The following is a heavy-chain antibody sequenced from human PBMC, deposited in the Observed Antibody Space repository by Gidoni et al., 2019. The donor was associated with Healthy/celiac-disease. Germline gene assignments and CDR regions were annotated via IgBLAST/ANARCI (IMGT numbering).Heavy chain of an antibody. J-gene: IGHJ6*02. D-gene: IGHD2-15*01. V-gene: IGHV3-9*01. CDR2: ISGNSGSR. Sequence: EVQLVESGGGLVQPGRSLRLSCAASGFTFDDYAIHWVRQAPGKGLEWVSGISGNSGSRGYADSVKGRFTISRDNAKNSLYLQMNSLRAEDTALYYCAKDMVGGNGYYYGMDVWGQGTTVTVSS. CDR1: GFTFDDYA. CDR3: AKDMVGGNGYYYGMDV.